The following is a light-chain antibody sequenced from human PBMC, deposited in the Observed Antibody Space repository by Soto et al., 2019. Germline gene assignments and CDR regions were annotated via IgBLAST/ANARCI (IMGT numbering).Light chain of an antibody. CDR3: SSYTSSTTRV. V-gene: IGLV2-14*01. Sequence: QSALTQPASVSGSPGQSITISCTGTSSDVGDYNYVSWYPEHPGKAPKLMIYDVSNRPSGVSNRFSGSKSGSTASLTISGLQAEYEADYYCSSYTSSTTRVFGTGTKVTVL. J-gene: IGLJ1*01. CDR1: SSDVGDYNY. CDR2: DVS.